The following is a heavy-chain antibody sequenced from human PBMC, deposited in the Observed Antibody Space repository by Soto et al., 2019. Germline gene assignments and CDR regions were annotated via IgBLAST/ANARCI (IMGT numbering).Heavy chain of an antibody. J-gene: IGHJ3*02. D-gene: IGHD3-22*01. V-gene: IGHV4-39*01. CDR2: IYYSGST. CDR1: GGSISSSSYY. CDR3: ARLLVDSSGSVNNAFDI. Sequence: SETLSLTCTVSGGSISSSSYYWGWIRQPPGKGLEWIGSIYYSGSTYYNPSLKSRVTISVDTSKNQFSLKLSSVTAADTAVYYCARLLVDSSGSVNNAFDIWGQGTMVTVSS.